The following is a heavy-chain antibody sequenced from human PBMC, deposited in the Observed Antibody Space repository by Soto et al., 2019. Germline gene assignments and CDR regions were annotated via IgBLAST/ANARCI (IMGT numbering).Heavy chain of an antibody. CDR1: GGSISSYY. CDR3: ARDRYCSSTSCFTFDP. D-gene: IGHD2-2*02. Sequence: PSETLSLTCTVSGGSISSYYWSWIRQPPGKGLEWIGYIYYSGSTNYNPSLKSRVTISVDTSKNQFSLKLSSVTAADTAVYYCARDRYCSSTSCFTFDPWGRGTLVTVSS. J-gene: IGHJ5*02. CDR2: IYYSGST. V-gene: IGHV4-59*01.